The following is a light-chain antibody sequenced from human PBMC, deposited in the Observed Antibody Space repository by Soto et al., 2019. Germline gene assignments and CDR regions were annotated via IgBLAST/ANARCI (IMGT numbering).Light chain of an antibody. V-gene: IGLV2-14*01. CDR1: SSDVGGYNN. CDR3: SSYTSSSTLRV. Sequence: QSALTQPASVSGSPGQSITISCTGTSSDVGGYNNVSWYQQHPVKAPKLMIYEVSNRPSGVSNRFSGSKSGNTASLTISGLQAEDEADYYCSSYTSSSTLRVFGTGTKLTVL. CDR2: EVS. J-gene: IGLJ1*01.